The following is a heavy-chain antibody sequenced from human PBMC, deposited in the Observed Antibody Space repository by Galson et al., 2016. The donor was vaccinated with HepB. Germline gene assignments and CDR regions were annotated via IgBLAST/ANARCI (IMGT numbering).Heavy chain of an antibody. J-gene: IGHJ4*02. Sequence: SVKVSCKVSGYSFSEVSMHWVRQAPGEGLEWLGGFDPEDGEVIYAQRFKGRVTMTEDSSKDTAYMVLSSLRSEDTAIYYCTSPANYDTSGHYYFDYWGQGTLVTVSS. CDR2: FDPEDGEV. CDR3: TSPANYDTSGHYYFDY. CDR1: GYSFSEVS. D-gene: IGHD3-22*01. V-gene: IGHV1-24*01.